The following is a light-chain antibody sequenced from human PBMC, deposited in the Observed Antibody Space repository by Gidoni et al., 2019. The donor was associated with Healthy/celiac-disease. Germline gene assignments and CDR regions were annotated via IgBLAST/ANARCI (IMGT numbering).Light chain of an antibody. CDR2: EDN. V-gene: IGLV6-57*04. CDR1: SGSIASNY. CDR3: QSYDSSNVV. Sequence: FMLTQPHSVSVSPGKTVTISCTRSSGSIASNYVQWYHQRPGSAPTTVIYEDNQRPSGVPDRFSGSIDSSSNSASLTISGLKTEDEADYYCQSYDSSNVVFGGGTKLTVL. J-gene: IGLJ2*01.